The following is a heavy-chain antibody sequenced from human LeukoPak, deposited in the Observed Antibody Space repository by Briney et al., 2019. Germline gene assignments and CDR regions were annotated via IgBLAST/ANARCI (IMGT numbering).Heavy chain of an antibody. CDR1: GGFISSSIYY. J-gene: IGHJ4*02. Sequence: SETLSLTCIVSGGFISSSIYYWAWVRQPPGKGLEWIGSIYYSGSTYYNPSLKSRVTISVDTSKTQFSLRLSSVTAADTAMYYCARVFAYYDYLSGAPDYWGQGTLVTVSS. V-gene: IGHV4-39*07. D-gene: IGHD3-22*01. CDR3: ARVFAYYDYLSGAPDY. CDR2: IYYSGST.